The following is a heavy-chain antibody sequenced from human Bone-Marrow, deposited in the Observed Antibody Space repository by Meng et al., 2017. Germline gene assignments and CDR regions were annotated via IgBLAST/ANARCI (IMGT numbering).Heavy chain of an antibody. V-gene: IGHV3-53*04. CDR2: IYSGGST. CDR3: AGGHRLLWFAVTGPGDGDAFDI. J-gene: IGHJ3*02. D-gene: IGHD3-10*01. Sequence: GESLKISCAASGFTVSSNYMSWVRQAPGKGLEWVSVIYSGGSTYYADSVKGGCTISRHNSKNTLYLQMNSLRAEDTAVYYCAGGHRLLWFAVTGPGDGDAFDIWGQGTMVTVSS. CDR1: GFTVSSNY.